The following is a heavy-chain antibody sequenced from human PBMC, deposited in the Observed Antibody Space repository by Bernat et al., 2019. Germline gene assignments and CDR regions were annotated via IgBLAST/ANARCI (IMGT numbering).Heavy chain of an antibody. CDR3: ARAPPSYYYDSSGYIDY. D-gene: IGHD3-22*01. CDR2: IYPGDSDT. CDR1: GYSFTSYW. J-gene: IGHJ4*02. V-gene: IGHV5-51*01. Sequence: EVQLVQSGAEVKKPGESLKISCKGSGYSFTSYWIGWVRQMPGKGLEWMGIIYPGDSDTRYSPSFQGQGTISADKSISTAYLQWSSLKASDTAMYYCARAPPSYYYDSSGYIDYWGQGTLVTVSS.